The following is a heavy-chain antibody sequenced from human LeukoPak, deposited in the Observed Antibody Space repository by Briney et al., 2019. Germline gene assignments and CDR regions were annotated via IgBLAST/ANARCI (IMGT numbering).Heavy chain of an antibody. CDR3: ARAGGYYGYFDY. Sequence: SETLSLTCTVSGGSISSYYWRWIRQPPGKGLEWIGYIYYSGSTNYNPSLKSRVTISVDTSKNQFSLKLSSVTAADTAVYYCARAGGYYGYFDYWGQGTLVTVSS. D-gene: IGHD3-3*01. CDR2: IYYSGST. V-gene: IGHV4-59*01. J-gene: IGHJ4*02. CDR1: GGSISSYY.